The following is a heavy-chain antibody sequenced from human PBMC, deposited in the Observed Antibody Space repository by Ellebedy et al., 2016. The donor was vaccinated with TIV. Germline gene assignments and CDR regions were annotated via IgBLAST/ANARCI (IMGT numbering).Heavy chain of an antibody. J-gene: IGHJ2*01. D-gene: IGHD4-17*01. V-gene: IGHV3-21*01. CDR1: GFTFSSYT. Sequence: GESLKISCAASGFTFSSYTMNWVRQAPGKGLEWVSSISGSSTYIYYADSVKGRFAISRDNAKTTLYLQMNSLRAEDTAVYYWARKVPAPTTVPPNWYVDLWGRGTLVTVSS. CDR2: ISGSSTYI. CDR3: ARKVPAPTTVPPNWYVDL.